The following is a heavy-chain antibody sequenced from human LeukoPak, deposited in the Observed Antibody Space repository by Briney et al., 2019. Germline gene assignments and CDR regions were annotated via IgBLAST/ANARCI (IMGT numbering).Heavy chain of an antibody. CDR1: GFTFDDYA. Sequence: GGSLRLSCAASGFTFDDYAMHRVRQAPGKGLEWVSGISWNSGSIGYADSVKGRFTISRDNAKNSLYLQMNSLRAEDTALYYCAKGWYGDYVSSFDYWGQGTLVTVSS. V-gene: IGHV3-9*01. CDR2: ISWNSGSI. CDR3: AKGWYGDYVSSFDY. J-gene: IGHJ4*02. D-gene: IGHD4-17*01.